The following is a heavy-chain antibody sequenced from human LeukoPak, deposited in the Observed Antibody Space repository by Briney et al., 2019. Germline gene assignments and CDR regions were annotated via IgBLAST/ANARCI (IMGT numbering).Heavy chain of an antibody. Sequence: ASVKVSCKASVYTFTNFYIHWVRQAPGQGLELMGWMNPNSGDTSYAREFQDRGTMTRDTSLSTAYMELSRLRSDDTAVYFCARRPINCIITNCYVDYWGQGTLVTVSS. CDR2: MNPNSGDT. V-gene: IGHV1-2*02. CDR1: VYTFTNFY. CDR3: ARRPINCIITNCYVDY. D-gene: IGHD2-2*01. J-gene: IGHJ4*02.